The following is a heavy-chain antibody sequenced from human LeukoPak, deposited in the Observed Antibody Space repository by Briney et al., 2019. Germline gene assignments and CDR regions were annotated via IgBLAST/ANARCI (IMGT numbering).Heavy chain of an antibody. D-gene: IGHD3/OR15-3a*01. J-gene: IGHJ4*02. CDR2: ISSSSSYI. V-gene: IGHV3-21*04. Sequence: PGGSLRLSCAASGFTFSSYSMNWVRQAPGKGLEWVSSISSSSSYIYYADSVKGRFTISRDNAKNSLYLQMNSLRAGDTAVFYCARDQYDTWSRRGNFDSWGQGTLVIVSS. CDR3: ARDQYDTWSRRGNFDS. CDR1: GFTFSSYS.